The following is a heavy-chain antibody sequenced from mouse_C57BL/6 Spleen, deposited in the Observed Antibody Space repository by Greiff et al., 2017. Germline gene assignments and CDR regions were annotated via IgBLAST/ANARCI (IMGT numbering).Heavy chain of an antibody. CDR3: ARLGGYDGYFDY. CDR1: GYAFSSYW. CDR2: IYPGDGDT. D-gene: IGHD2-2*01. Sequence: QVQLQQSGAELVKPGASVKISCKASGYAFSSYWMNWVKQRPGKGLEWIGQIYPGDGDTNYNGKFKGKATLTADKSSSTAYMQLSSLTSEDSAVYFCARLGGYDGYFDYWGQGTTLTVSS. V-gene: IGHV1-80*01. J-gene: IGHJ2*01.